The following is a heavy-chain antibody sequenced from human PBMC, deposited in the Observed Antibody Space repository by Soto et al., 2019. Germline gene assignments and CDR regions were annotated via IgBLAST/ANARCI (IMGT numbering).Heavy chain of an antibody. CDR2: IYPGDSDT. D-gene: IGHD6-6*01. CDR3: ASLLIAARPSADV. CDR1: GYSFTSYW. Sequence: PGESLKISCKGSGYSFTSYWIGWVRQMPGKGLEWMGIIYPGDSDTRYSPSFQGQVTISRDNAKNTLYLQMNSLRAEDTAVYYCASLLIAARPSADVWGQGTTVTVSS. V-gene: IGHV5-51*01. J-gene: IGHJ6*02.